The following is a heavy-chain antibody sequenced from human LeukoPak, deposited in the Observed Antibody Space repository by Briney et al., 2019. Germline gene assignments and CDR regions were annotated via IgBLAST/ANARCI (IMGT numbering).Heavy chain of an antibody. CDR3: ARTLNSTVTRGGYFDY. CDR1: GGSFSGYY. Sequence: SETLSLTCAVYGGSFSGYYWSWIRQPPGKGLEWIGEINHSGSTNYNPSLKSRVTISVDTSKNQFSLKLSSVTAADTAVYYCARTLNSTVTRGGYFDYWGQGTLATVSS. V-gene: IGHV4-34*01. D-gene: IGHD4-17*01. CDR2: INHSGST. J-gene: IGHJ4*02.